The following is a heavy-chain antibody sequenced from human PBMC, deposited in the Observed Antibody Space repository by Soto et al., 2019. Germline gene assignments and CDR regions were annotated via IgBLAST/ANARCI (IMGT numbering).Heavy chain of an antibody. V-gene: IGHV3-23*01. CDR2: IGPTEAHAP. Sequence: EVHLLESGGDLVQPGGTLILSCVASGYPFGDYAMRWVRQAPGKGLEWVSAIGPTEAHAPAYAASVKGRFTISRDNSRNILYLQTTNLRAEDTGVYYCAKDAIPYNGRDDAFDLWGQGTMVTVSS. CDR1: GYPFGDYA. D-gene: IGHD2-2*02. J-gene: IGHJ3*01. CDR3: AKDAIPYNGRDDAFDL.